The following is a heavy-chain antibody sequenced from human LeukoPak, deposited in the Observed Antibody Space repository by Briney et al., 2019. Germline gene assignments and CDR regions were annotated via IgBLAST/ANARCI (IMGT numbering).Heavy chain of an antibody. Sequence: SETLSLTCTVSGGSISSSTYYVGWIRQPPGKGLEWSGSIYYSGSTNYNPSLKSRVTISVDTSKNQFSLKLSSVTAADTAVYYCARRAAAAGWVYYYYMDVWGKGTTVTISS. D-gene: IGHD6-13*01. CDR2: IYYSGST. V-gene: IGHV4-39*07. J-gene: IGHJ6*03. CDR3: ARRAAAAGWVYYYYMDV. CDR1: GGSISSSTYY.